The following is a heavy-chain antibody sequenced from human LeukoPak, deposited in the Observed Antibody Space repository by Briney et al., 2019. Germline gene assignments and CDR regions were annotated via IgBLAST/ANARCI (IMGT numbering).Heavy chain of an antibody. CDR3: ARGPRYFDWLLPPYYYYMDV. D-gene: IGHD3-9*01. CDR1: GGSFSGYY. CDR2: INHSGST. V-gene: IGHV4-34*01. J-gene: IGHJ6*03. Sequence: SETLSLTXAVYGGSFSGYYWSWIRQPPGKGLEWIGEINHSGSTNYNPSLKSRVTISVDTSKNQCSLKLSSVTAADTAVYYCARGPRYFDWLLPPYYYYMDVWGKGTTVTVSS.